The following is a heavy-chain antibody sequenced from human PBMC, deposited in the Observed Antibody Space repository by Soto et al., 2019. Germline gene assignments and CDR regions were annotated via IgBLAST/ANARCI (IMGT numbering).Heavy chain of an antibody. V-gene: IGHV3-30*18. CDR3: AKDGPIRLGELSFKYYYYGMDV. Sequence: QVQLVESGGGVVQPGRSLRLSCAASGFTFSSYGMHWVRQAPGKGLEWVAVISYDGSNKYYADSVKGRFTISRDNSKNTLYLQMNSLRAEDTAEYYCAKDGPIRLGELSFKYYYYGMDVWGQGTTVTVSS. CDR2: ISYDGSNK. D-gene: IGHD3-16*02. J-gene: IGHJ6*02. CDR1: GFTFSSYG.